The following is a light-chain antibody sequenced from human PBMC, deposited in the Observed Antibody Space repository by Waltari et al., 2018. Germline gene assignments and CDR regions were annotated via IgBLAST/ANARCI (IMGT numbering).Light chain of an antibody. V-gene: IGLV2-8*01. CDR2: EVS. J-gene: IGLJ1*01. CDR3: SSYAGSNIV. Sequence: QSALTQPPSASGSPGQSVTISCTGTSSDVGGYNYVSWYQQHPGKAPKVMIYEVSKRPSGVPVRFSASKSGNTASLTVSGLQTEDEADYYCSSYAGSNIVFGTGTKVTVL. CDR1: SSDVGGYNY.